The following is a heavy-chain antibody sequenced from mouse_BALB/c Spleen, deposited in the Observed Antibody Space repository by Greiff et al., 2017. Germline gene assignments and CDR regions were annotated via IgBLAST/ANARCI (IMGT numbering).Heavy chain of an antibody. D-gene: IGHD4-1*01. Sequence: VMLVESGPGLVAPSQSLSITCTVSGFSLTDYGVSWIRQPPGKGLEWLGVIWGGGSTYYNSALKSRLSISKDNSKSQVFLKMNSLQTDDTAMYYCAKLMTGTDWYFDVWGAGTTVTVSS. CDR3: AKLMTGTDWYFDV. CDR2: IWGGGST. V-gene: IGHV2-6-5*01. J-gene: IGHJ1*01. CDR1: GFSLTDYG.